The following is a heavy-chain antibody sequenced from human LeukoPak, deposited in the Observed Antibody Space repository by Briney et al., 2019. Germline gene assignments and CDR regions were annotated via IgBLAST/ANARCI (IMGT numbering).Heavy chain of an antibody. Sequence: RSGGSLRLSCAASGFTFSSYSMNWVRHAPGRGLEWVSSISSSSSYIYYADSVKGRFTISRDNAKNSLYLQMNSLRAEDTAVYYCARDPGYSSSPWGQGTLVTVSS. V-gene: IGHV3-21*01. CDR2: ISSSSSYI. J-gene: IGHJ5*02. D-gene: IGHD6-13*01. CDR1: GFTFSSYS. CDR3: ARDPGYSSSP.